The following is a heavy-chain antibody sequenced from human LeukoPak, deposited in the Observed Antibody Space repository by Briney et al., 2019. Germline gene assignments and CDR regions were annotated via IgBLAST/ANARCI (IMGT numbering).Heavy chain of an antibody. CDR2: ISSNGGST. CDR1: GFTFSSYA. D-gene: IGHD5-12*01. V-gene: IGHV3-64*01. J-gene: IGHJ3*02. Sequence: GGSLRLSCAASGFTFSSYAMHWVRQAPGKGLEYVSAISSNGGSTYYANSVRGRFTISRDNPKNTLYLQMGSLRAEDMAVYYCARAEGRGYNGYDSHAFDIWGQGTMVTVSS. CDR3: ARAEGRGYNGYDSHAFDI.